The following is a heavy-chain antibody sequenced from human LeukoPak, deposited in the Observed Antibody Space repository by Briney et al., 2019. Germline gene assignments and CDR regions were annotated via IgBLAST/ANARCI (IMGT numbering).Heavy chain of an antibody. CDR1: GGSFSGYY. J-gene: IGHJ4*02. CDR2: INHSGST. CDR3: ARRTVKNRGFDY. V-gene: IGHV4-34*01. Sequence: SETLSLTCAVYGGSFSGYYWSWIRQPPGKGLEWIGEINHSGSTNYNPSLKSRVTISVDTSKNQFSLKLSSVTAADTAVYYCARRTVKNRGFDYWGQGTLVTVSP. D-gene: IGHD1-14*01.